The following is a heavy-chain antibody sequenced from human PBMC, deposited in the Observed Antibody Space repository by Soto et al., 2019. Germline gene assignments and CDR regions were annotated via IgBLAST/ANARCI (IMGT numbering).Heavy chain of an antibody. Sequence: QVQLVEFGGGVVQPGRSLRLSCAASRFTFSNYAMHWVRQAPGKGLQWVALISFDGSTKYYADSVKGRFTISRDNSKNTVYLQMNSLRAEDTAVYYCARSPGYCSTTRCYGRDFAMDVWGQGTTVTVSS. CDR1: RFTFSNYA. CDR3: ARSPGYCSTTRCYGRDFAMDV. J-gene: IGHJ6*02. D-gene: IGHD2-2*01. V-gene: IGHV3-30-3*01. CDR2: ISFDGSTK.